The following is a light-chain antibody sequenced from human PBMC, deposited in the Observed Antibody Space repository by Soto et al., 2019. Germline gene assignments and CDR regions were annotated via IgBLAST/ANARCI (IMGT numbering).Light chain of an antibody. V-gene: IGKV4-1*01. J-gene: IGKJ5*01. CDR2: RAS. CDR1: QSVLYSSNNLNY. Sequence: DIVMTQSPDFLAVSLGERATINCKSSQSVLYSSNNLNYLAWFQQKPGQPPKLLIYRASTRESGVPDRFSGSGSGTDFTLTISSLQAEDVAVYYCQQYHSTPITFGQGTRLEI. CDR3: QQYHSTPIT.